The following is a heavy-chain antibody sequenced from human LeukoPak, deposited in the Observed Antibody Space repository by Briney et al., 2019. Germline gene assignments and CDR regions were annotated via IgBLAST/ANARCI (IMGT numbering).Heavy chain of an antibody. CDR2: IRHDESNK. D-gene: IGHD6-19*01. J-gene: IGHJ4*02. CDR1: GFTFRSHP. Sequence: PGGPLRLSCETSGFTFRSHPMHWVRQAPRQGLEWVAVIRHDESNKNYVDSVKGRFTISRDNSKNTLYLQMTSLRVEDTALYYCAKDHIVAGSGAYRDHWGQGALVIVSS. CDR3: AKDHIVAGSGAYRDH. V-gene: IGHV3-33*06.